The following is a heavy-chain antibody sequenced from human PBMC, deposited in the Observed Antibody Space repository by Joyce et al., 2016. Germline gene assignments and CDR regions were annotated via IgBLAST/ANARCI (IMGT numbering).Heavy chain of an antibody. CDR3: AKAPPSDSRYYYYYGMDV. D-gene: IGHD2-21*02. V-gene: IGHV3-23*01. CDR1: GFTFSSYA. J-gene: IGHJ6*02. CDR2: ISGNGGGT. Sequence: EVQLLESGGGLVQPGGSLRLSCAASGFTFSSYAMSWVRQAPGKGLEGVAAISGNGGGTYYADSVKGRFTISRDNSKNTLYLQMSSLRAADTAVYYCAKAPPSDSRYYYYYGMDVWGQGTTVTVSS.